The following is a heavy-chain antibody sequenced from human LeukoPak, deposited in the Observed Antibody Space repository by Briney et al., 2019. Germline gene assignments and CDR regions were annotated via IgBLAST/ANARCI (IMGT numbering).Heavy chain of an antibody. CDR3: ARGPNVDTAMVTYLDY. V-gene: IGHV1-46*01. CDR1: GYTFTSYY. D-gene: IGHD5-18*01. CDR2: INPSGGST. Sequence: ASVKVSCKASGYTFTSYYMHWVRQAPGQGLEWMGIINPSGGSTSYAQKFQGRVTITRDTSTSTVYMELSSLRSEDTAVYYCARGPNVDTAMVTYLDYWGQGTLVTVSS. J-gene: IGHJ4*02.